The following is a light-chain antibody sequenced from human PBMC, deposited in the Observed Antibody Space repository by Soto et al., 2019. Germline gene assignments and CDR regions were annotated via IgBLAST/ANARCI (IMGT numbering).Light chain of an antibody. CDR1: QSVLHSSHNENY. Sequence: DIVMTKSPDSLAVSLGERATINCKSSQSVLHSSHNENYLVWYQQKPGQPPKLLIYWASTRESGVPDRFSGIGSGTEFTITISSLQAEDVAVYYCQQYYSTPYTFGQGTKLEIK. V-gene: IGKV4-1*01. J-gene: IGKJ2*01. CDR3: QQYYSTPYT. CDR2: WAS.